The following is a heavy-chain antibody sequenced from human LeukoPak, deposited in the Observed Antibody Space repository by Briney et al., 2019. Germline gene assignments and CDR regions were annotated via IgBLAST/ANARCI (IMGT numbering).Heavy chain of an antibody. CDR3: AREDVVLVDAVRYYYYGMDV. V-gene: IGHV1-46*01. Sequence: PAASVKVSCKASGYNFISYYMHWVRQAPGQGLEWMGIINPSGGSTSYAQKFQDRVTMTRDTSTSTEYMELSSLKSEDTAVYYCAREDVVLVDAVRYYYYGMDVWGQGTTVTVSS. D-gene: IGHD2-8*01. CDR1: GYNFISYY. CDR2: INPSGGST. J-gene: IGHJ6*02.